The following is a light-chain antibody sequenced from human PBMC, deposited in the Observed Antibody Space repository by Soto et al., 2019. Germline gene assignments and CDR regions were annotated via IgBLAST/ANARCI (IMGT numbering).Light chain of an antibody. CDR2: AAS. V-gene: IGKV1-27*01. Sequence: DIQMTQSPSSLSASVGDRVNITCRASQGIYIYLAWYQQKPGKIPKVLIYAASTLQSGVPSRFSGSGSGTDFTLTISRLEPEDFAVYYCQQYDTSPRTFGPGTKVDNK. J-gene: IGKJ1*01. CDR3: QQYDTSPRT. CDR1: QGIYIY.